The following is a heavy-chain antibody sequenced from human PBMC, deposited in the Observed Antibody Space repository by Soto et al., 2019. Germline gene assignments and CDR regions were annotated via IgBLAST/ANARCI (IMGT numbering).Heavy chain of an antibody. J-gene: IGHJ5*02. CDR2: ISSSSSTI. CDR3: AHSFGLKGAWSDP. CDR1: GSTFSSYS. V-gene: IGHV3-48*04. D-gene: IGHD5-18*01. Sequence: GGSLRLSCAASGSTFSSYSMNWVRQAPGKGLEWVSYISSSSSTIYYADSVKSRLTITKDTSKNQVVLTMTNMDPVDTATYFWAHSFGLKGAWSDPWGQGTLVTVSS.